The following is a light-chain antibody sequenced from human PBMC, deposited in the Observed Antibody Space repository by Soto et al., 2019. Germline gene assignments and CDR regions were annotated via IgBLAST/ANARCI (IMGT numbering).Light chain of an antibody. J-gene: IGLJ1*01. CDR3: CSYAGSSTFAYV. Sequence: QSALTQPASVSRSPGQSITISCTGTSSDVGSYNLVSWYQQHPGKAPKLMIYEGSQRPSGVSIRFSGSKSGNTASLTISGLQSEDEADYSCCSYAGSSTFAYVFGTGTKLTVL. V-gene: IGLV2-23*03. CDR2: EGS. CDR1: SSDVGSYNL.